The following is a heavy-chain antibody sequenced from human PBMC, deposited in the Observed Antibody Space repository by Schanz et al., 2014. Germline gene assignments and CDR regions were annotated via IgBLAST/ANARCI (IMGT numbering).Heavy chain of an antibody. Sequence: VQLVESGGGLVQPGGSLRLSCAASGFTFRNYGMSWVRQAPGQGLEWVALIWYDGSNEFYADSVKGRFTISRDNPKKTLYLQMNSLRAEDTAVYYCARDHQWLARYYMDVWGKGTTVTVSS. J-gene: IGHJ6*03. V-gene: IGHV3-33*08. CDR3: ARDHQWLARYYMDV. CDR2: IWYDGSNE. D-gene: IGHD6-19*01. CDR1: GFTFRNYG.